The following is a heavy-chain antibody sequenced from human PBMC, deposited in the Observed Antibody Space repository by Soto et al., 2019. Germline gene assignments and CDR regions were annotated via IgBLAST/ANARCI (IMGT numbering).Heavy chain of an antibody. Sequence: EGSLRLSCAASGFTFTNYGLSWVRQAPGKGLDWVATVSGDASNTHYADSVKGRFTISRDDSKSILFLQMKSLRVEDTAIYYGAGDVRASSEMFDYWGQGTQVTVSS. CDR2: VSGDASNT. D-gene: IGHD2-8*01. J-gene: IGHJ4*02. CDR3: AGDVRASSEMFDY. V-gene: IGHV3-23*01. CDR1: GFTFTNYG.